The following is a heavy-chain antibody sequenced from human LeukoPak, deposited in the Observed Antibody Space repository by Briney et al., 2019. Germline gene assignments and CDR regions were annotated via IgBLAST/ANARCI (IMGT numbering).Heavy chain of an antibody. CDR2: IYYSGST. CDR1: GASISGYY. Sequence: SETLSLTCTVSGASISGYYWSWIRQPPGKGLECIGYIYYSGSTNYNPSLKSRVTISVDTPKNQFSLKLSSVTAADTAVYYCARDEMATTRAFDIWGQGTMVTVSS. D-gene: IGHD5-24*01. CDR3: ARDEMATTRAFDI. J-gene: IGHJ3*02. V-gene: IGHV4-59*01.